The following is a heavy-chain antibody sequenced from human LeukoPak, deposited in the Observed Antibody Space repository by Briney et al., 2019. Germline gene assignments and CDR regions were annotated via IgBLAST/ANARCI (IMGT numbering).Heavy chain of an antibody. J-gene: IGHJ4*01. CDR1: GFTFSSYA. V-gene: IGHV3-23*01. CDR2: ISGSGGST. D-gene: IGHD5-18*01. Sequence: AGSLSLSCAASGFTFSSYASSWVRQPPGQGLEWVSAISGSGGSTYYANSITTRPTISRDNSKNTLSLQMNSRRAEDTAVYYCATPTVDTAMVYFDYWG. CDR3: ATPTVDTAMVYFDY.